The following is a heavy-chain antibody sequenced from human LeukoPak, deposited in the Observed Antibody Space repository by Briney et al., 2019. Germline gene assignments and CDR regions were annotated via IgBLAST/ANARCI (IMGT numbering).Heavy chain of an antibody. CDR3: ASQWQLEGFDY. CDR1: GYTFTSYG. Sequence: GASVKVSCKSSGYTFTSYGISWVRQAPGQGLEWMGWISAYNGNTNYAQKLQGRVTMTTDTSTSTAYMELRSLRSDDTAVYYCASQWQLEGFDYWGQGTLVTVSS. J-gene: IGHJ4*02. D-gene: IGHD6-6*01. CDR2: ISAYNGNT. V-gene: IGHV1-18*01.